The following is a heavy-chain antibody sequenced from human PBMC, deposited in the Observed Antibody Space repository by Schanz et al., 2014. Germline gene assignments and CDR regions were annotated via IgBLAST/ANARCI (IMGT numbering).Heavy chain of an antibody. CDR2: IIPILGIA. Sequence: QVQLVQSGAEVKKPGSSVKVSCKASGGTFNSYTINWVRQAPGQGLEWMGRIIPILGIANYAQKFQGRVTMTIDPYTSTAYMELRSLRSDDTAVYYCSKDKQGSRSDDSWGQGTLVTVSS. V-gene: IGHV1-69*09. D-gene: IGHD2-15*01. CDR3: SKDKQGSRSDDS. J-gene: IGHJ5*01. CDR1: GGTFNSYT.